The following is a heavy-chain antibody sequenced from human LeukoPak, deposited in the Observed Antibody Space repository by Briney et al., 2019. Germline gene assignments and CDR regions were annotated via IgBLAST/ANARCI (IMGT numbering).Heavy chain of an antibody. CDR3: ARMYYYDSSGYYVVPYNWFDP. J-gene: IGHJ5*02. D-gene: IGHD3-22*01. CDR1: GGSVGSGSYY. CDR2: IYYSGST. Sequence: SETLSFTCTVSGGSVGSGSYYWSWIRQPPGKGLEWIGYIYYSGSTNYNPSLKSRVTISVDTSKNQFSLKLSSVTAADTAVYYCARMYYYDSSGYYVVPYNWFDPWGQGTLVTVSS. V-gene: IGHV4-61*01.